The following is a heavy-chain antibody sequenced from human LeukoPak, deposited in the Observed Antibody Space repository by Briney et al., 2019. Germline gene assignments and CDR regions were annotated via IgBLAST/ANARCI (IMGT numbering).Heavy chain of an antibody. CDR1: GYTFTSYY. CDR3: AGVPQGGSYWEPYYFDY. CDR2: INPSGGST. Sequence: ASVKVSCKASGYTFTSYYMHWVRQAPGQGLEWMGIINPSGGSTSYAQKFQGRVTMTRDTSTSTVYMELSSLRSEDTAVYYCAGVPQGGSYWEPYYFDYWGQGTLVTVSS. D-gene: IGHD1-26*01. J-gene: IGHJ4*02. V-gene: IGHV1-46*01.